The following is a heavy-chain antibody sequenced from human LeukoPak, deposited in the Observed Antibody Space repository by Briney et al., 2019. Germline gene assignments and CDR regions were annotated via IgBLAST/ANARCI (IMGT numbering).Heavy chain of an antibody. V-gene: IGHV1-46*01. CDR3: VREESGGYFDY. CDR1: GYTFTNYL. J-gene: IGHJ4*02. D-gene: IGHD2-8*02. CDR2: ITPSVDTT. Sequence: ASVKVSCKASGYTFTNYLLHWVRQAPGQGLEWVGRITPSVDTTNYAQKFRDRVTMTRDTSTSTVYMELSSLRSEDTAVYHCVREESGGYFDYWGQGTLVTVSS.